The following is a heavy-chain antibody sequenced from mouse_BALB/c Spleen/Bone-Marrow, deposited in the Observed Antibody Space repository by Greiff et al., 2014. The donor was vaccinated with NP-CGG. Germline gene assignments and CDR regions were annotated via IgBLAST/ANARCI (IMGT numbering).Heavy chain of an antibody. CDR2: IWAGGAT. CDR1: GFSLASYG. Sequence: QVQLKHSGPGLVAPSQSLTTTCTVSGFSLASYGIHWVRQPPGKGLEWLGVIWAGGATNYNSALMSRLSISKDNSKSQVFLKMNSLQIDDTAMFYCTREREGDGYYDFDYWGQGTIFTVSS. CDR3: TREREGDGYYDFDY. V-gene: IGHV2-9*02. D-gene: IGHD2-3*01. J-gene: IGHJ2*01.